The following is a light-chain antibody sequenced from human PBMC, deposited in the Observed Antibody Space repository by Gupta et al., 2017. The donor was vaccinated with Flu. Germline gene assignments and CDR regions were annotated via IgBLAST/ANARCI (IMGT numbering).Light chain of an antibody. Sequence: ERATLSCRASQSFRTNLAWYQQKPGQAPRLLIYGASTRATGIPARFSGSGSGTEFTLTIGSLQSEDFAVYYCQQYDAWPPWTFGQGTKV. CDR2: GAS. CDR3: QQYDAWPPWT. J-gene: IGKJ1*01. V-gene: IGKV3-15*01. CDR1: QSFRTN.